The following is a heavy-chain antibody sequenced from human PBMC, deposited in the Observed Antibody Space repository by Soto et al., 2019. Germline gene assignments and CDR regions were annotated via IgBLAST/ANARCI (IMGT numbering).Heavy chain of an antibody. J-gene: IGHJ3*01. CDR3: AYRTGWYRHDV. Sequence: QVQLQESGPGLVKPSGTLSLTCAVSGDSISNSRWWTWVRQPPGKGLEWIGDIFHSGDTNYNPSLKSRVLISVDNSQNQVSLKVSSVTAADTAVYYCAYRTGWYRHDVWGQGTLVTVSS. CDR2: IFHSGDT. D-gene: IGHD1-1*01. V-gene: IGHV4-4*02. CDR1: GDSISNSRW.